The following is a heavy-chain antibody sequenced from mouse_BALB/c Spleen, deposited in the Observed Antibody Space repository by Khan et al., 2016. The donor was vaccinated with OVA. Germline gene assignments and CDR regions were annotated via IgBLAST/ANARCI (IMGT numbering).Heavy chain of an antibody. CDR1: GYTFTSYW. D-gene: IGHD1-1*01. V-gene: IGHV1S81*02. Sequence: VQLKQSGAELVKAGASVKMSCKASGYTFTSYWMHWVKQRLGQGLEWFAETNPTNGRTYYSEKFKSKATLTVDKSSSTAYMLLSGPTFEDSAVYYCARIKKIVATYFDYWGQGTTLTVSS. J-gene: IGHJ2*01. CDR2: TNPTNGRT. CDR3: ARIKKIVATYFDY.